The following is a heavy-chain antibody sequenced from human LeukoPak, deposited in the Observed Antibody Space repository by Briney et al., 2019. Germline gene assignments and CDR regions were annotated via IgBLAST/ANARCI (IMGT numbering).Heavy chain of an antibody. CDR2: ISYDGSNK. CDR3: ARDPAIELYYFDY. CDR1: GFTFSSYA. J-gene: IGHJ4*02. Sequence: GRSLRLSCAASGFTFSSYAMHWVRHAPGKGLEWVAVISYDGSNKYYAHSVKGRFTIYRDNSKNTLYLKMNSLRAEDTAVYYCARDPAIELYYFDYWGQGTLVTVSS. V-gene: IGHV3-30-3*01. D-gene: IGHD2-2*02.